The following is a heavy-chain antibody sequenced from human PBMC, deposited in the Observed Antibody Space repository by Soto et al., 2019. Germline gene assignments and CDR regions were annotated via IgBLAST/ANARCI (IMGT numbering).Heavy chain of an antibody. CDR1: GGSISSSSYY. CDR3: ARGYLCSGGSCYYYYYGMDV. V-gene: IGHV4-39*07. Sequence: SETLSLTCTVSGGSISSSSYYWGWIRQPPGKGLEWIGSIYYSGSTYYNPSLKSRVTISVDTSKNQFSLKLSSVTAADTAVYYCARGYLCSGGSCYYYYYGMDVWGQGTTVTVSS. D-gene: IGHD2-15*01. CDR2: IYYSGST. J-gene: IGHJ6*02.